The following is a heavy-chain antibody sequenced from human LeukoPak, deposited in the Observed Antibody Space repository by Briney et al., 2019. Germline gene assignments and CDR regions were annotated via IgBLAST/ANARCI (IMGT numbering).Heavy chain of an antibody. CDR1: GLTFSSYW. Sequence: PGGSLRLSCAASGLTFSSYWMSWVRQAPGKGLEWVANIKQDGSEKNYVDSVKGRFTISRDNAKNSLDLQMNSLRAEDTAVYYRARAGGYASSWAYWGQGTLVTVSS. J-gene: IGHJ4*02. D-gene: IGHD5-12*01. V-gene: IGHV3-7*01. CDR3: ARAGGYASSWAY. CDR2: IKQDGSEK.